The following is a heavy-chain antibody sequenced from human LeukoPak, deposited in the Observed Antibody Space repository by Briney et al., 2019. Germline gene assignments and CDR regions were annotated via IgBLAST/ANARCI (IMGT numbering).Heavy chain of an antibody. CDR1: GGSISSSSYY. CDR2: IYYSGGT. CDR3: ASLYCSSTSCYGFDY. Sequence: SETLSLTCTVSGGSISSSSYYWGWIRQPPGKGLEWIGSIYYSGGTYYNPSLKSRVTISVDTSKNQFSLKLSSVTAADTAVYYCASLYCSSTSCYGFDYWGQGTLVTVSS. V-gene: IGHV4-39*01. J-gene: IGHJ4*02. D-gene: IGHD2-2*01.